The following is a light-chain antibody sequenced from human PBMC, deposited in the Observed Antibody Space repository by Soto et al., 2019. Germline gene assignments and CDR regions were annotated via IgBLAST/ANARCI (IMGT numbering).Light chain of an antibody. Sequence: QSVLTQPASVSGSPGQSITISCTGTSSDVGGYNYASWYQQHPGKAPKLMIYEVSNRPSGVSNRFSGSKSGNTASLTISGLQAEDEADYYCSSYTSSSTLGVFGGGTKVTV. V-gene: IGLV2-14*01. CDR2: EVS. CDR1: SSDVGGYNY. J-gene: IGLJ2*01. CDR3: SSYTSSSTLGV.